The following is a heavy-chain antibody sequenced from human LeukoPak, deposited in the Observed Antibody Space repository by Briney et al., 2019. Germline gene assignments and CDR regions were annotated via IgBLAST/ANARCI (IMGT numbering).Heavy chain of an antibody. CDR3: TTPGTFDY. V-gene: IGHV3-15*01. CDR1: GLTFSNAW. Sequence: GGSLRPSCAASGLTFSNAWMSWVRQAPGKGLEWVGRIKSKSDGGKTDYAAPVKGRFTISRDDSKNTLYLQMNSLKTEDTAVYYCTTPGTFDYWGQGALVTVSS. CDR2: IKSKSDGGKT. J-gene: IGHJ4*02.